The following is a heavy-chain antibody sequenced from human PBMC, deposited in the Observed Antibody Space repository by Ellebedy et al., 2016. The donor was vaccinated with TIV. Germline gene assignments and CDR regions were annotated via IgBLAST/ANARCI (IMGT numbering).Heavy chain of an antibody. D-gene: IGHD1-1*01. Sequence: PGGSLRLSCAASGVTVSSNYMSWVRQAPGRGLEWVSLVYRGGSTYYADAVTGRFTISRDNSKNTLYLQMNSPRAEDTAVYYLASRPGMEPGPLDYWGQGTLVTVSS. CDR2: VYRGGST. J-gene: IGHJ4*02. CDR1: GVTVSSNY. V-gene: IGHV3-53*01. CDR3: ASRPGMEPGPLDY.